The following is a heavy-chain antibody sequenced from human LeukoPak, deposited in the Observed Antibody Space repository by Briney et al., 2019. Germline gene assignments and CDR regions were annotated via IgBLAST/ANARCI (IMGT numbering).Heavy chain of an antibody. CDR3: TLYYYDSSGYPSFDF. V-gene: IGHV3-48*02. Sequence: GGSLRLSCAASGFXFSRYAINWVRQAPGKGLEWVSYISATSTTIYYADSVKGRFTVSRDYAKNSLYLQMSSLRDEDTAVYYCTLYYYDSSGYPSFDFWGQGTLVTVSS. D-gene: IGHD3-22*01. J-gene: IGHJ4*02. CDR2: ISATSTTI. CDR1: GFXFSRYA.